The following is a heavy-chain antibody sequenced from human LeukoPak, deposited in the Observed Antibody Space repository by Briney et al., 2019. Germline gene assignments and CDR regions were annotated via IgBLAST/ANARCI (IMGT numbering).Heavy chain of an antibody. CDR1: GFTFSSYW. CDR3: TRSLNYGFDY. J-gene: IGHJ4*02. V-gene: IGHV3-74*03. CDR2: INGDGGST. Sequence: GGSLRLSCAASGFTFSSYWMHWVRQAPGKGLVWVSHINGDGGSTTYADPVKGRFTISRDNAKNTLYLQMNSLRAEDTAVFYCTRSLNYGFDYWGQGTLVTVSS. D-gene: IGHD5-24*01.